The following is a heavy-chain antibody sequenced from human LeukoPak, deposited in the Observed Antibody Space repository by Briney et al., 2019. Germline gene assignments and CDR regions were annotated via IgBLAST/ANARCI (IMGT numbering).Heavy chain of an antibody. V-gene: IGHV1-3*01. J-gene: IGHJ4*02. CDR1: GYTFTNHA. CDR2: INAGNGNT. Sequence: ASVKVSCKASGYTFTNHAMHWVRQAPGQRLEWMGWINAGNGNTKYSQKFQGRVTITRDTSASTAYMELSSLRSEDTAVYYCARSTRAGAAAIYFDYRGQGTLVTVSS. D-gene: IGHD6-13*01. CDR3: ARSTRAGAAAIYFDY.